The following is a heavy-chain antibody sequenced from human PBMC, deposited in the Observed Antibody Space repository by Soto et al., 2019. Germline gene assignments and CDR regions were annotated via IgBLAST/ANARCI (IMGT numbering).Heavy chain of an antibody. CDR3: AKGMVARLTFYYYYGMDV. CDR1: GFTFSSYG. CDR2: ISYDGSNK. Sequence: WSLRLSCAASGFTFSSYGMHWVRQAPGKGLEWVAVISYDGSNKYYADSVKGRFTISRDNSKNTLYLQMNSLRAEDTAVYYCAKGMVARLTFYYYYGMDVWGQGTTVTVSS. J-gene: IGHJ6*02. D-gene: IGHD5-12*01. V-gene: IGHV3-30*18.